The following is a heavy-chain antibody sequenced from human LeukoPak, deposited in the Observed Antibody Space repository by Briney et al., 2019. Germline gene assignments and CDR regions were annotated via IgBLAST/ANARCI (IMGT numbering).Heavy chain of an antibody. CDR2: IYTSGST. CDR1: GGSISSYY. CDR3: ARDISGGLRFLEWLPSYYYYMDV. D-gene: IGHD3-3*01. V-gene: IGHV4-4*07. J-gene: IGHJ6*03. Sequence: KPSETLSLTCTVSGGSISSYYWSWIRQPAGKGLEWIGRIYTSGSTNYNPSLKSRVTMSVDTSKNQFSLKLSSVTAADTAVYYCARDISGGLRFLEWLPSYYYYMDVWGKGTTVTVSS.